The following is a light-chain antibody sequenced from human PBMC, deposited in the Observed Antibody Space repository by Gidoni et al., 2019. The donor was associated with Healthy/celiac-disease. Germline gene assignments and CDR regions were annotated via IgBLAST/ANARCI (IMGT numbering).Light chain of an antibody. CDR3: QQYYSTPLT. J-gene: IGKJ4*01. V-gene: IGKV4-1*01. CDR2: WAS. CDR1: QSVLYSSNNKNY. Sequence: DIVMTQSPDSLAVSLGERATINCKSSQSVLYSSNNKNYLAWYQQKPGQPPKPLIYWASTRESGVPDRCSGSGSGTDFTLTISSLQAEDVAVYYCQQYYSTPLTFGGGTKVEIK.